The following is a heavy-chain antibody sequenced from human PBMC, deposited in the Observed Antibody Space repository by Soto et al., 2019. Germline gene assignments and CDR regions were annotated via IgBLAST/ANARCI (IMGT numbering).Heavy chain of an antibody. V-gene: IGHV3-21*01. D-gene: IGHD2-2*02. CDR2: ISSSGSYK. CDR3: ARDGVPAALPGYEFDY. Sequence: GALRLSCAASGFTFSSYTMNWVRQAPGKGLEWVSSISSSGSYKYYADSVKGRFTISRDNAKNSLYLQMNSLRAEDTAVYYCARDGVPAALPGYEFDYWGQGTLVTVSS. CDR1: GFTFSSYT. J-gene: IGHJ4*02.